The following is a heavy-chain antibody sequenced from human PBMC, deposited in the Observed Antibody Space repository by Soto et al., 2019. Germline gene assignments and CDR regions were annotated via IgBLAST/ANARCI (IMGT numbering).Heavy chain of an antibody. J-gene: IGHJ4*02. CDR1: GGSISSSSYY. Sequence: SETLSLTCTVSGGSISSSSYYWGWIRQPPGKGLEWIGCIYYSGSTYYNPSLKSRVTISADTSKNQFSLKLSSVTAADTAVYYCARVWTQGYCSGRCYFDYWGQGTLVTVSS. V-gene: IGHV4-39*07. D-gene: IGHD2-15*01. CDR3: ARVWTQGYCSGRCYFDY. CDR2: IYYSGST.